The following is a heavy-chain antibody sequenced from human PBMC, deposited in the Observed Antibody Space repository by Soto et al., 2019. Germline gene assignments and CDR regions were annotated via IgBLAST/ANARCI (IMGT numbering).Heavy chain of an antibody. CDR1: GGTFSSYA. J-gene: IGHJ6*02. CDR3: ARDGGSSSPHYYYGMDV. CDR2: IIPIFGTA. D-gene: IGHD6-6*01. V-gene: IGHV1-69*13. Sequence: SVKVSCKASGGTFSSYAISWVRQAPGQGLEWMGGIIPIFGTANYAQKFQGRVTITADESTSTAYMELSSLRSEDTAVYYCARDGGSSSPHYYYGMDVWGQGTRVTVSS.